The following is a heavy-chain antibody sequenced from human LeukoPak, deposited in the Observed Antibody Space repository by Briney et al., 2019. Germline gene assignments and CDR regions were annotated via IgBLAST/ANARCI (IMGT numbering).Heavy chain of an antibody. D-gene: IGHD2-15*01. CDR1: GFTFSSYA. CDR2: ISGSGGST. Sequence: PGGSLRLSCAASGFTFSSYAMSWVRQAPGKGLEWVSAISGSGGSTYYADSVKGRFTISRDNSKNTLYLQMNSLRAEDTAVYYCAKLYDPYCSGGSCYNDAFDIWGQGTMVTVSS. CDR3: AKLYDPYCSGGSCYNDAFDI. V-gene: IGHV3-23*01. J-gene: IGHJ3*02.